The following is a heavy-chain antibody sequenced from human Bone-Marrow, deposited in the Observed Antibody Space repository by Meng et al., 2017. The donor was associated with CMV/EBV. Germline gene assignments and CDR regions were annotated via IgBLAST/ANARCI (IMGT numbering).Heavy chain of an antibody. D-gene: IGHD4-23*01. V-gene: IGHV1-24*01. J-gene: IGHJ3*02. CDR2: FDPEDGET. CDR1: GYTLTELS. CDR3: ARDTGAGGNSHAFDI. Sequence: ASVKVSCKVSGYTLTELSMHWVRQAPGKGLEWMGGFDPEDGETIYAQKFQGRVTMTEDTSTDTAYMELSSLRSEDTAVYYCARDTGAGGNSHAFDIWGQGTMVTVSS.